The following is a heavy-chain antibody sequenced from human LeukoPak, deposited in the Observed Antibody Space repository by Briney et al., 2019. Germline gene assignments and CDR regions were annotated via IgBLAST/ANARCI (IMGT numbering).Heavy chain of an antibody. CDR1: GYTFTGYY. V-gene: IGHV1-2*06. CDR3: ARDSAYCGGDCPDY. J-gene: IGHJ4*02. Sequence: GASVKVSXKASGYTFTGYYMNWVRQAPGQGLEWMGRINPNSGGTNYAQKFQGRVTMTRDTSISTAYMELTSLRSDDTAVYYCARDSAYCGGDCPDYWGQGTLVTVSS. CDR2: INPNSGGT. D-gene: IGHD2-21*02.